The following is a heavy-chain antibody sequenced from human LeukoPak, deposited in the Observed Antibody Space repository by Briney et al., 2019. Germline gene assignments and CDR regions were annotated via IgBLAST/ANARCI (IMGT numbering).Heavy chain of an antibody. D-gene: IGHD1-26*01. J-gene: IGHJ4*02. CDR2: ISSSSDYT. CDR3: ARVKVGTTNRFDY. Sequence: PGGSLRLSCAASGFTFSDYYMTWIRQAPGKGLECVSYISSSSDYTNYPDSVKGRCTISRDNAKNSLYLQMNSLRAEDTAVYYCARVKVGTTNRFDYWGQGTLVTVSS. V-gene: IGHV3-11*05. CDR1: GFTFSDYY.